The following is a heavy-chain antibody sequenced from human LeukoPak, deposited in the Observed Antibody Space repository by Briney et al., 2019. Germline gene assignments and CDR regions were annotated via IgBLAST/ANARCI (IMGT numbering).Heavy chain of an antibody. CDR2: INHSGST. J-gene: IGHJ4*02. D-gene: IGHD2-2*01. CDR1: GGSFNGYY. Sequence: PSETLSLTCAVYGGSFNGYYWSWIRQPPGKGLEWIGEINHSGSTNYNPSLKSRVTISVDTSKNQFSLKLSSVTAADTAVYYCARDCSSSSCYLDYRGQGTLVTVSS. V-gene: IGHV4-34*01. CDR3: ARDCSSSSCYLDY.